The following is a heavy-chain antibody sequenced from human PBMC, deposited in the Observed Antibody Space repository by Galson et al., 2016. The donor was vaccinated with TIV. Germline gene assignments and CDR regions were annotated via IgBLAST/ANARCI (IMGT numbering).Heavy chain of an antibody. CDR3: AAVAGSSIDY. J-gene: IGHJ4*02. Sequence: SLRLSCAASGFTFSDYFINWIRQAPGKGLEWISYISISGDIIYYADSVKGRFSISRDNAKNSVYLQMNSLGADDSAVYYCAAVAGSSIDYWGQGTLVTVSS. CDR2: ISISGDII. D-gene: IGHD6-19*01. CDR1: GFTFSDYF. V-gene: IGHV3-11*04.